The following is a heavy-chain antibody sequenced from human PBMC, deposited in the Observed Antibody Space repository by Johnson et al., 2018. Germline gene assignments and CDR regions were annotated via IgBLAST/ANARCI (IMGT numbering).Heavy chain of an antibody. D-gene: IGHD2-2*01. CDR1: GFTFSNFY. CDR3: ARDRCSTCRNYYYIDV. Sequence: VQLVESGGGLVQPGGSLRLSCAGSGFTFSNFYIHWVRHVPGKGMVWVSRTSSDGTYTNSAASVQGRFTVSRDNAKNTVNLQMINLRAEDTAVYYCARDRCSTCRNYYYIDVWGKGTTVTVSS. CDR2: TSSDGTYT. J-gene: IGHJ6*03. V-gene: IGHV3-74*01.